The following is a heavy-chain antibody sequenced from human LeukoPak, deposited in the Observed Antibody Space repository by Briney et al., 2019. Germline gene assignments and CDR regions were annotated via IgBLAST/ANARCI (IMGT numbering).Heavy chain of an antibody. V-gene: IGHV4-59*08. Sequence: SETLSLTCTVSGGSISNFYWSWIRQPPGKGLEWIGHIYYSGSTNYNSSLKSRVTISVDTSKNQFSLKLSSVTAADTAVYYCARAPPSVGGGYYYYYYMDVWGKGTTVTVSS. J-gene: IGHJ6*03. CDR2: IYYSGST. CDR1: GGSISNFY. CDR3: ARAPPSVGGGYYYYYYMDV. D-gene: IGHD3-16*01.